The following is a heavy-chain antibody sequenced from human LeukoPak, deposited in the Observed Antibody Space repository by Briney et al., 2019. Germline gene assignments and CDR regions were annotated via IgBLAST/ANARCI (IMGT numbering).Heavy chain of an antibody. J-gene: IGHJ4*02. D-gene: IGHD6-19*01. CDR3: ARNSPSSGWYFDY. Sequence: PSETLSLTCTVSGGSISSSTYSWGWIRQPPGKGLEWIGSIYYSGTTYYNPSLKSRVTISVDTSKNQFSLKLSSVTAADTAVYYCARNSPSSGWYFDYWGQGTLVTVSS. V-gene: IGHV4-39*01. CDR2: IYYSGTT. CDR1: GGSISSSTYS.